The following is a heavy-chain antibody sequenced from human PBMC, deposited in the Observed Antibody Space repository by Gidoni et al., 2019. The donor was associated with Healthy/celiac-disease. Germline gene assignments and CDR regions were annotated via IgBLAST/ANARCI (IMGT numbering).Heavy chain of an antibody. CDR2: IGNAGDT. J-gene: IGHJ2*01. V-gene: IGHV3-13*01. CDR3: ARGTVVGADFDL. CDR1: GFTFSSYD. Sequence: EVQLVASGVGLVQPGGSLRLSCPASGFTFSSYDMHWLRQATGKGLEWVSAIGNAGDTNYPGSVKGRFTINRENAKKSLYLQMNSLRAGDTAVYYCARGTVVGADFDLRGRGTLVTVSS. D-gene: IGHD2-21*01.